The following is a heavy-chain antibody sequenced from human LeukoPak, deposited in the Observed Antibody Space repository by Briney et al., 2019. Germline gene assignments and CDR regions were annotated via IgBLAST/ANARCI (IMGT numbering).Heavy chain of an antibody. CDR3: GKEFSNSWLF. CDR2: ISSSGGST. Sequence: GGSLRLSCADSGFTFSSYGMTWVRQAPGKGLEWVSYISSSGGSTYYADSVKGRFTIARDNSKNTVYLQMNSLRAEDTAVYYCGKEFSNSWLFWGQGTLVTVPS. D-gene: IGHD6-13*01. V-gene: IGHV3-23*01. J-gene: IGHJ4*02. CDR1: GFTFSSYG.